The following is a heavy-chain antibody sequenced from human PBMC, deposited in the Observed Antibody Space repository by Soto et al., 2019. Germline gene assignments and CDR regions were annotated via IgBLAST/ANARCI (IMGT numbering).Heavy chain of an antibody. CDR1: GGSISSSSYY. CDR2: IYYSGST. V-gene: IGHV4-39*01. J-gene: IGHJ5*02. Sequence: ASETLSLTCTVSGGSISSSSYYWGWIRQPPGKGLEWIGSIYYSGSTYYNPSLKSRVTISVDTSKNQFFLKLSSVTAADTAVYYCARRMVRGVIITAYDNWFDPWGQGTLVTVSS. CDR3: ARRMVRGVIITAYDNWFDP. D-gene: IGHD3-10*01.